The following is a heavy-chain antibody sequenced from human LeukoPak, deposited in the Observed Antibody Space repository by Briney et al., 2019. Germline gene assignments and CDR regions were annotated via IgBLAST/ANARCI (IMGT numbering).Heavy chain of an antibody. CDR1: GFKFDDYN. Sequence: GGSLRLSCTASGFKFDDYNMSWFRQAPGKGLEWVSSISSSSSYIYYADSVKGRFTISRDNARKSLYLQMNSLRAEDTAVYYCARATWDPNYYYYMDVWGKGTTVTISS. CDR2: ISSSSSYI. CDR3: ARATWDPNYYYYMDV. J-gene: IGHJ6*03. V-gene: IGHV3-21*01. D-gene: IGHD1-26*01.